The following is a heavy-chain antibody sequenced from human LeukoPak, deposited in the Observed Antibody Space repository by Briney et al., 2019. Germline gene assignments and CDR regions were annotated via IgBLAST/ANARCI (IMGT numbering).Heavy chain of an antibody. CDR2: IIPIFGTA. D-gene: IGHD6-6*01. V-gene: IGHV1-69*05. CDR1: GGTFSSYA. Sequence: SVKVSCKASGGTFSSYAISWVRQAPGQGLEWMGGIIPIFGTANYAQKFQGRVTITTDESTSTAYMELSSLRSEDTAVYYCARGPYSSSSFYYYYYYMDVWGKGTTVTVSS. CDR3: ARGPYSSSSFYYYYYYMDV. J-gene: IGHJ6*03.